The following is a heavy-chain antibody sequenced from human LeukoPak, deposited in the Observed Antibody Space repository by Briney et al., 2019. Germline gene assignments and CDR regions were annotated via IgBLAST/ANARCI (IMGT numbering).Heavy chain of an antibody. Sequence: SETLSLTCAVYGGSISGYYWCWIRQPPGKGLEWSGDINHSGSTNYNPSLKSRVTITVDTSKNQFSLKLSSVSAADTAAYCCSIVVPGARRRSHWFDPWGQGTLVTVSS. CDR3: SIVVPGARRRSHWFDP. V-gene: IGHV4-34*01. CDR1: GGSISGYY. J-gene: IGHJ5*02. D-gene: IGHD2-2*01. CDR2: INHSGST.